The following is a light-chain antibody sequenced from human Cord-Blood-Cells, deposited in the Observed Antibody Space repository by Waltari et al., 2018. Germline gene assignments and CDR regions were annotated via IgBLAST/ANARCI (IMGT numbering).Light chain of an antibody. CDR2: STS. CDR1: TGALTRAYY. V-gene: IGLV7-43*01. Sequence: QTVVTQETTLTVSPGGTVTLTCASTTGALTRAYYPNWFQQKPGQAPMELIYSTSNKHSWTPARFSGSLLRGKAALSLSGVQREDEAESYCLLYYGGAWVFGGGTRLTVL. J-gene: IGLJ3*02. CDR3: LLYYGGAWV.